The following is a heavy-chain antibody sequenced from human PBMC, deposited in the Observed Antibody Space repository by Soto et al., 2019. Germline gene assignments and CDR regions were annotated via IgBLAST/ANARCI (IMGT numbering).Heavy chain of an antibody. D-gene: IGHD4-17*01. V-gene: IGHV3-11*01. CDR1: GFTFSDYY. Sequence: QVQLVESGGGLVKPGGSLRLSCAASGFTFSDYYMSWIRQAPGKGLEWVSYISSSGSTIYYADSVKGRFIISRDNAKNSLYLQMNSLRAEDTAVYYCARASIVTTVTDYYYYGMDVWGQGTTVTVSS. CDR3: ARASIVTTVTDYYYYGMDV. J-gene: IGHJ6*02. CDR2: ISSSGSTI.